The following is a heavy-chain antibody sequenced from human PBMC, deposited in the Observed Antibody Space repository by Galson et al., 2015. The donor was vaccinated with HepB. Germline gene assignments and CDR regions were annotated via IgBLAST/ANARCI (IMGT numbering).Heavy chain of an antibody. CDR2: IHPSGSN. Sequence: CAVYGGSSSGFYWSWIRQPPGKGLEWIGEIHPSGSNHYNPSLKSRVTISADTSKNQISLKLISVTAADTAVYYCARGLDNSKTGYWGQGTLVTVSS. V-gene: IGHV4-34*01. CDR3: ARGLDNSKTGY. J-gene: IGHJ4*02. D-gene: IGHD2/OR15-2a*01. CDR1: GGSSSGFY.